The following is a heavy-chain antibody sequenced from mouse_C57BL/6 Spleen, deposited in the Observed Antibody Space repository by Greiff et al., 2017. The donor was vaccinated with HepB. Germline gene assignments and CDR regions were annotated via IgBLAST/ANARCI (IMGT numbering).Heavy chain of an antibody. D-gene: IGHD2-13*01. CDR2: INPNTGGT. V-gene: IGHV1-42*01. CDR1: GYSFTGYY. Sequence: VQLQQSGPELVKPGASVKISCKASGYSFTGYYMNWVKQSPEKSLEWIGEINPNTGGTTYNQKFKAKATLTVDKSSSTAYMQLKSLTSEDSAVYYCARRLLPFDYWGQGTTLTVSS. J-gene: IGHJ2*01. CDR3: ARRLLPFDY.